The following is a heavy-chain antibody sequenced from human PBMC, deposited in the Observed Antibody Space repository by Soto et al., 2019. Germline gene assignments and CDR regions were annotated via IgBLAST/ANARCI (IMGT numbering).Heavy chain of an antibody. J-gene: IGHJ4*01. Sequence: GGSLRLSCAASGFTFSSYAMSWVRQAPGKGLEWVSTISGSGGSTYYADSVKGRFTISRDKPKNTLYLQMNSLRAHDTAVDYCARIPGTTAYFDYWGHGTLVTVSS. CDR2: ISGSGGST. CDR3: ARIPGTTAYFDY. V-gene: IGHV3-23*01. CDR1: GFTFSSYA. D-gene: IGHD1-7*01.